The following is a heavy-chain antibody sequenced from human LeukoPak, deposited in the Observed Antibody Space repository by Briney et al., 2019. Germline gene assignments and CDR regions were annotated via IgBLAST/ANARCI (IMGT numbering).Heavy chain of an antibody. CDR2: IYYSGST. D-gene: IGHD3-22*01. Sequence: PSETLSLTCTVSGGSISSYYWSWIRQPPGKGLEWIGYIYYSGSTNCNPSLKSRVTISVDTSKNQFSLKLSSVTAADTAVYYCAREVVVYNWFDPWGQGTLVTVSS. J-gene: IGHJ5*02. CDR1: GGSISSYY. CDR3: AREVVVYNWFDP. V-gene: IGHV4-59*01.